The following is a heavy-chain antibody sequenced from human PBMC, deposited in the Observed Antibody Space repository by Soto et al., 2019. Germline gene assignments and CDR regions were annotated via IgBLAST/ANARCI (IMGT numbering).Heavy chain of an antibody. J-gene: IGHJ5*02. D-gene: IGHD5-12*01. CDR3: ATSYDSGFDP. Sequence: QLVHSAAEVKKPGASVRVSFKASGYPFIKYGISWIRQAPEQGLEWMGWIKVDSGYTNYAQKFQGRVTMTTDTSSDTAFMELRSLRSDDTAVYYCATSYDSGFDPWGQGTLVSVSS. V-gene: IGHV1-18*04. CDR1: GYPFIKYG. CDR2: IKVDSGYT.